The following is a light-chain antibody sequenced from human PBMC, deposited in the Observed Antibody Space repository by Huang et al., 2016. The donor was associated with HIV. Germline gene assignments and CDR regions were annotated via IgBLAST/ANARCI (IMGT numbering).Light chain of an antibody. J-gene: IGKJ2*01. CDR3: QQYGSSPQT. CDR1: QSVSSTY. V-gene: IGKV3-20*01. Sequence: EIVLTQSPGTLSLSPGERAALSWRASQSVSSTYVAWYQQKPGQAPRLLIYGASSRATGIPDKFSGSGSGTDFTLTISRLEPEDFAVYYCQQYGSSPQTFGQGTKLEIK. CDR2: GAS.